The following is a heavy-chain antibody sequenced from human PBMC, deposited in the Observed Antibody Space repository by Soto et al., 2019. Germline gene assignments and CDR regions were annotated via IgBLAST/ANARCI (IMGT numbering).Heavy chain of an antibody. V-gene: IGHV3-21*01. D-gene: IGHD6-19*01. J-gene: IGHJ2*01. CDR1: GFTFSSYS. CDR3: ARDKVAGTRDFAL. CDR2: ISSSSSYI. Sequence: EVQLVESGGGLVKPGGSLRLSCAASGFTFSSYSMNLVRQAPGKGLEWVSSISSSSSYIYYADSVKGRFTISSDHAKNSLYLQMNCRRAEDTAVYDCARDKVAGTRDFALLGRGTLVTVSS.